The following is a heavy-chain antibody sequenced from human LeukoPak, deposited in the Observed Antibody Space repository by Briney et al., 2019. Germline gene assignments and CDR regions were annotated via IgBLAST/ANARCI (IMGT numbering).Heavy chain of an antibody. V-gene: IGHV3-23*01. CDR1: GFTFSSYP. CDR2: ISGSGGST. CDR3: AKDQVYDSGGYYYFDN. D-gene: IGHD3-22*01. J-gene: IGHJ4*02. Sequence: GGPLRLSCAASGFTFSSYPMIWVPQAPGKGREGVFAISGSGGSTYYADSVRGRFTISRDNSKNTLYLQMNRLRAEDTAEYYCAKDQVYDSGGYYYFDNWGQGTLVTVSS.